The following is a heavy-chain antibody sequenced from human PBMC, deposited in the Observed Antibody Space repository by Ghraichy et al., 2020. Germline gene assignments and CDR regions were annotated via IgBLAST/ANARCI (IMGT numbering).Heavy chain of an antibody. V-gene: IGHV4-34*01. CDR1: GGSFSGYY. CDR3: ARHAGSGWYADAFDI. CDR2: INHSGST. D-gene: IGHD6-19*01. Sequence: SQTLSLTCAVYGGSFSGYYWSWIRQPPGKGLEWIGEINHSGSTNYNPSLKSRVTISVDTSKNQFSLKLSSVTAADTAVYYCARHAGSGWYADAFDIWGQGTMVTGSS. J-gene: IGHJ3*02.